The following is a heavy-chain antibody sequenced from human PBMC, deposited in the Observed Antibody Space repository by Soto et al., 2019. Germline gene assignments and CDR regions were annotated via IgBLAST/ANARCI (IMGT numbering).Heavy chain of an antibody. Sequence: QVQLVQSGAEVKKPGASVKVSCKVSGYTLTELSMHWVRQAPGKGLEWMGGFDPEDGETIYAQKFQGRVTTTEDTSTGTAYMELSSLRSEDTAVYYCATVSLPGREQYYYDGMDVWGQGTTVTVSS. CDR2: FDPEDGET. CDR1: GYTLTELS. CDR3: ATVSLPGREQYYYDGMDV. V-gene: IGHV1-24*01. D-gene: IGHD1-26*01. J-gene: IGHJ6*02.